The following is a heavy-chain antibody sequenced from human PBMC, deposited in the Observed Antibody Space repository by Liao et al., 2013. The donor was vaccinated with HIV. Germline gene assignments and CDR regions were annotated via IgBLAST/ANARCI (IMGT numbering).Heavy chain of an antibody. J-gene: IGHJ5*02. V-gene: IGHV4-59*10. CDR2: IYTSGST. CDR1: GGSFSGYQ. CDR3: ARVRVIRPNWFDP. Sequence: QVQLQQWGAGLLKPSETLSLTCAVYGGSFSGYQWSWIRQPAGKGLEWIGRIYTSGSTNYNPSLKSRVTISVDTSKNQFSLKLSSVTAADTAVYYCARVRVIRPNWFDPWGQGTLVTVSS. D-gene: IGHD3-16*02.